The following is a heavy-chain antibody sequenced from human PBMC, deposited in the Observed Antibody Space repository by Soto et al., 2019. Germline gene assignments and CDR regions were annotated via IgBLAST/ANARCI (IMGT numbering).Heavy chain of an antibody. CDR3: ARDIGYYYGSGSYDGYYYGMDV. V-gene: IGHV4-31*02. CDR1: GGSISSGCYY. J-gene: IGHJ6*02. CDR2: IYYSGST. D-gene: IGHD3-10*01. Sequence: SETLSLTCTVSGGSISSGCYYWSWIRQQPGKGLEWIGYIYYSGSTYYNPSLKSRVTISVDTSKNQFSLKLSSVTAADTAVYYCARDIGYYYGSGSYDGYYYGMDVWGQGTTVTVSS.